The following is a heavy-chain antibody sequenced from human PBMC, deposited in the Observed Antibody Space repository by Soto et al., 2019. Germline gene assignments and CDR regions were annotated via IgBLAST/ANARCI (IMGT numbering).Heavy chain of an antibody. Sequence: QLQLQESGPGLVKPSETLSLTCTVSGGSISSSSYYWGWIRQPPGKGLEWIGSIYYSGSTYYNPSLKSRVTISVDTSKNQFSPKLSSVTAADTAVYYCARGLSRDGIDYWGQGTLVTVSS. CDR1: GGSISSSSYY. CDR2: IYYSGST. V-gene: IGHV4-39*01. D-gene: IGHD2-2*01. J-gene: IGHJ4*02. CDR3: ARGLSRDGIDY.